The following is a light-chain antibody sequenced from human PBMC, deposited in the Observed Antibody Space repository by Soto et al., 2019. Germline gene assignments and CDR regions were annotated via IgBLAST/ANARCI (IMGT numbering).Light chain of an antibody. Sequence: QSALTQPASVSGSPGQSITISCTGTSSDVGGYNYVSWYQQHPGKAPKLMIYEVSNRPSGVSNRFSGSKSGNTASLTISGRQAEYEADYYCSSYTSSSTYVFGTGTKLTVL. CDR2: EVS. J-gene: IGLJ1*01. CDR1: SSDVGGYNY. CDR3: SSYTSSSTYV. V-gene: IGLV2-14*01.